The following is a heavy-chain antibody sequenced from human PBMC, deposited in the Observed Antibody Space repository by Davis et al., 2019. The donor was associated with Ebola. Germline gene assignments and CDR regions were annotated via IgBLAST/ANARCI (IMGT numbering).Heavy chain of an antibody. Sequence: SETLSLTCTVSGGSISSYYWGWIRQPPGKGLEWIGYVYSSGSTTYNPSLKSRVTIVDTSKNQFSLKLSSVTAADTAVYYCARLSYSGYDYDYWGQGTLVTVSS. CDR3: ARLSYSGYDYDY. J-gene: IGHJ4*02. V-gene: IGHV4-59*08. CDR1: GGSISSYY. CDR2: VYSSGST. D-gene: IGHD5-12*01.